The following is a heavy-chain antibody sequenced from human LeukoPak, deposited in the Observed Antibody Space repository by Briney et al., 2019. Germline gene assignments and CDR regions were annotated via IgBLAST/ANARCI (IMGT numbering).Heavy chain of an antibody. CDR3: ARAPGYDFWSGYYMRDAFDI. CDR1: GGSISSGSYY. Sequence: SETLSLTCTVSGGSISSGSYYWSWIRQPAGKGLEWIGRIDTSGSTNYNPSLKSRVTISVDTSKNQFSLKLSSVTAADTAVYYCARAPGYDFWSGYYMRDAFDIWGQGTMVTVSS. CDR2: IDTSGST. V-gene: IGHV4-61*02. J-gene: IGHJ3*02. D-gene: IGHD3-3*01.